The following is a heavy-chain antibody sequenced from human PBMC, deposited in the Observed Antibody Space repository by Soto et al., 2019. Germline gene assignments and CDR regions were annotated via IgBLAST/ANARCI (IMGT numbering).Heavy chain of an antibody. CDR2: ISGSGGST. CDR3: ATIIIPAATNFY. CDR1: GITFTAYA. D-gene: IGHD2-2*01. J-gene: IGHJ4*02. Sequence: EVQLLESGGGLVQPGGSLRLSCAASGITFTAYAMSWVRQAPGKGLEWVSSISGSGGSTYYADSVKGRITISRDNSKNTLYLQMNSLRAEDTAVYYGATIIIPAATNFYWGQGTLVTVSS. V-gene: IGHV3-23*01.